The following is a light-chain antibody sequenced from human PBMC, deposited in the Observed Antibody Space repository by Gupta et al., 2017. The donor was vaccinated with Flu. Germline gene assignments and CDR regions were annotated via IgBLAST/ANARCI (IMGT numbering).Light chain of an antibody. CDR1: SSDVGGYNY. V-gene: IGLV2-8*01. Sequence: QSALTQPPSASGSPGQSVTISCTGTSSDVGGYNYVSWYQQQPGKAPKLMIFEVSKRPSGVPDRFSGSKSGNTASLTVSGLQAEDEADYYCSSYAGSNNHVVFGGGTKLTVL. CDR3: SSYAGSNNHVV. J-gene: IGLJ2*01. CDR2: EVS.